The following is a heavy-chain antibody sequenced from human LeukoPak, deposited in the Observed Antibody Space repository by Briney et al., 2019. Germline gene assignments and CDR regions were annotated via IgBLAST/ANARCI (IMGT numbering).Heavy chain of an antibody. CDR1: CGSISCGGYY. CDR2: IYYSGST. Sequence: SETLSLTCTVSCGSISCGGYYLSWIRRHPGKGLEWIGYIYYSGSTYYNPSLKSRVTISVDTSKNQFSLKLSSVTAADTAVYYCARGIMVRGVIEYNWFDPWGQGTLVTVSS. J-gene: IGHJ5*02. CDR3: ARGIMVRGVIEYNWFDP. V-gene: IGHV4-31*03. D-gene: IGHD3-10*01.